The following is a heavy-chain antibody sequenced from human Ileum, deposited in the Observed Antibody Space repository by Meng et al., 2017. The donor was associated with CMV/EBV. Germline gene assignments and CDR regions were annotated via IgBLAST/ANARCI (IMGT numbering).Heavy chain of an antibody. Sequence: QVQLVQSGAEVKKPGASVTVSCTASGDSLTDYYMHWVRQAPGQGLEWMGWLSPNNDNTKYAQRFQGRVTMTRDTSISTAYMELRDLTSDDTAIYFCARGLYDGIYRGTVDDWGQGSLGTVVS. J-gene: IGHJ4*02. V-gene: IGHV1-2*02. CDR3: ARGLYDGIYRGTVDD. CDR1: GDSLTDYY. CDR2: LSPNNDNT. D-gene: IGHD1-26*01.